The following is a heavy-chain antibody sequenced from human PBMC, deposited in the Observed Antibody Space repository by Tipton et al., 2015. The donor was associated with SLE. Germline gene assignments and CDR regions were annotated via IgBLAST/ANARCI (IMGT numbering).Heavy chain of an antibody. V-gene: IGHV4-30-4*01. Sequence: TLSLTCTVSGGSISSDDYYWNWIRQPPGKGLEWIGYIYYSGSTYYNPSLKSRVTISVDTSKNQFSLKLSSVTAADTAVYYCARDGSSGYYFDYWGQGTLVTVSS. CDR3: ARDGSSGYYFDY. CDR1: GGSISSDDYY. J-gene: IGHJ4*02. CDR2: IYYSGST. D-gene: IGHD3-22*01.